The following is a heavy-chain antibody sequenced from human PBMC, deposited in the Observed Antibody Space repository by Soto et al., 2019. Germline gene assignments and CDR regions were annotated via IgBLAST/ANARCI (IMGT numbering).Heavy chain of an antibody. CDR2: INHSGST. CDR1: GGSFSGYY. D-gene: IGHD3-10*01. CDR3: ALAPPGSSYYYYGMDV. Sequence: SETLSLTCAVYGGSFSGYYWSWIRQPPGKGLEWIGEINHSGSTNHNSSLKSRVTISVDTSKNQFSLKLSSVTAADTAVYYCALAPPGSSYYYYGMDVWGQGTTVTVSS. J-gene: IGHJ6*02. V-gene: IGHV4-34*01.